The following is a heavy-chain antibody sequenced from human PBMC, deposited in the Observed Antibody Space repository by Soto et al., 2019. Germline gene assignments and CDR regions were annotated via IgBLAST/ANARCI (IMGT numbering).Heavy chain of an antibody. CDR3: ASLAIGTIIRGAPDF. CDR2: INAGNGNT. Sequence: ASVKVSCKASGYTFTTYAMHWVRQAPGQRLEWMGWINAGNGNTKYSQKFLGRVTITTDTSASTAYMELSSLRAEDTAMYYCASLAIGTIIRGAPDFWGQGTLVTVSS. J-gene: IGHJ4*02. CDR1: GYTFTTYA. D-gene: IGHD3-10*01. V-gene: IGHV1-3*01.